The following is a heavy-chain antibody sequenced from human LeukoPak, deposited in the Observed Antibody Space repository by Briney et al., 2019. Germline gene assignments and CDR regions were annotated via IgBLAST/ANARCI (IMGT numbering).Heavy chain of an antibody. CDR1: GGSISSYY. Sequence: SETLSLTCTVSGGSISSYYWSWIRQPPGKGLEWIGYILYSGTTNSNPSLKSRVNISLDASNNQISLKLTSVTAADTAVYFCARMGGYSGYATHWGQGILVTVSS. J-gene: IGHJ4*02. CDR3: ARMGGYSGYATH. CDR2: ILYSGTT. V-gene: IGHV4-59*08. D-gene: IGHD5-12*01.